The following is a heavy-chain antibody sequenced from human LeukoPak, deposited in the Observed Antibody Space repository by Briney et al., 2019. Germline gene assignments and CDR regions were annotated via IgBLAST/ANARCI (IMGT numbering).Heavy chain of an antibody. CDR3: ASFGSSSSPPVDY. CDR1: GYTFTSYD. D-gene: IGHD6-6*01. J-gene: IGHJ4*02. V-gene: IGHV1-8*01. CDR2: MNPNSGNT. Sequence: ASVKVSCKASGYTFTSYDINWVRQATGQGLEWMGWMNPNSGNTGYAQKFQGRVTVTRNTSISTAYMELSSLRSEDTAVYYCASFGSSSSPPVDYWGQGTLVTVSS.